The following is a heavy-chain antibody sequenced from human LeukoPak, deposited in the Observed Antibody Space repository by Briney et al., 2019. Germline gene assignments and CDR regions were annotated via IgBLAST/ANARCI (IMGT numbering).Heavy chain of an antibody. J-gene: IGHJ4*02. CDR2: IKQDGSEK. CDR1: GFTFSSYW. V-gene: IGHV3-7*01. Sequence: GGSLRLSCAASGFTFSSYWMTWVRQAPGRGLEWVANIKQDGSEKNYVDSVKGRFTISRDNAKNSLYLQMNSLRAEDTAVYYCARDVSDENGSSSRIHLDYWGQGPLVTVSS. CDR3: ARDVSDENGSSSRIHLDY. D-gene: IGHD6-6*01.